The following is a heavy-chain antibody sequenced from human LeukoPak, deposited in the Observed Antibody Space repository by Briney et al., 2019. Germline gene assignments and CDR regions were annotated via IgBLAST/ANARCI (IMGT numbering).Heavy chain of an antibody. CDR1: GFSFDDYA. CDR3: AKGAAAGIRGYFDY. D-gene: IGHD6-25*01. CDR2: ISYNRDAT. Sequence: GGSLRLSCEASGFSFDDYAMHWVRQAPGKGLEWVSGISYNRDATGYADSVKGRFTASRDNAKNSLYLQMNSLRSEDTALYYCAKGAAAGIRGYFDYWGQGILVTVSS. J-gene: IGHJ4*02. V-gene: IGHV3-9*01.